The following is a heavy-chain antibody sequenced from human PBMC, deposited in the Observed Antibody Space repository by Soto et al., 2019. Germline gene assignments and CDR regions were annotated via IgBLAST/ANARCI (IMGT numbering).Heavy chain of an antibody. J-gene: IGHJ1*01. CDR1: GFTFSSYG. CDR2: ISYDESNK. V-gene: IGHV3-30*18. Sequence: QVQLVESGGGVVQPGRSLRLSCAASGFTFSSYGMHWVRQAPGKGLEWVAVISYDESNKYYADSVKGRFTISRDNSKNTLYLQMNSLRAEDTAVYYCTKGVVVITSYFQHWGQGILVTVSS. D-gene: IGHD3-22*01. CDR3: TKGVVVITSYFQH.